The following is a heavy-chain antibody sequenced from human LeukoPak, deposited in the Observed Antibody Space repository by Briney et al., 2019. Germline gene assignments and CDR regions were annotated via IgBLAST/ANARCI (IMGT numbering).Heavy chain of an antibody. CDR1: GGSFSGYY. J-gene: IGHJ4*02. V-gene: IGHV4-34*01. Sequence: PSETLSLTCAVYGGSFSGYYWSWIRQPPGKGLEWIGEINHSGSTNYNPSLKSRVTISVDTSKNQFSLKLSSVTAADTAVYYCARGNQFKLGTIDYWGQRTLVTVSS. CDR2: INHSGST. D-gene: IGHD7-27*01. CDR3: ARGNQFKLGTIDY.